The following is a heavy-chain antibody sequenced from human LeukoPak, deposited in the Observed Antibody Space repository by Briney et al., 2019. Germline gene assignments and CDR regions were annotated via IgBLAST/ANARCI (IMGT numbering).Heavy chain of an antibody. D-gene: IGHD3-3*01. V-gene: IGHV5-51*01. CDR3: ARLYGVRFDS. CDR2: IYPGDSDT. CDR1: GYSFTTNW. Sequence: GESLKISCKGSGYSFTTNWIGWVRQMPGKGLEWMGIIYPGDSDTRYGPSFQGQVTISADKSISAAYLQWSSLKASDTAMYYCARLYGVRFDSWGQGTLVTVSS. J-gene: IGHJ4*02.